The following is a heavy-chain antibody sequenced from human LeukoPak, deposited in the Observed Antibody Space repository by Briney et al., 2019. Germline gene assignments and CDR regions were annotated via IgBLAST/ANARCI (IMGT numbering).Heavy chain of an antibody. Sequence: ASVTVSLTSSGYTFAVYHVHWVRQAPGQGLGWMGWTNPNSGGTNSPQKFQGRVTMTRDTAISTAYMELSGRTSGDTAIYFCTRDRPYTATRWCDTWGQGTLVTVSS. CDR2: TNPNSGGT. CDR3: TRDRPYTATRWCDT. J-gene: IGHJ5*02. D-gene: IGHD5-18*01. V-gene: IGHV1-2*02. CDR1: GYTFAVYH.